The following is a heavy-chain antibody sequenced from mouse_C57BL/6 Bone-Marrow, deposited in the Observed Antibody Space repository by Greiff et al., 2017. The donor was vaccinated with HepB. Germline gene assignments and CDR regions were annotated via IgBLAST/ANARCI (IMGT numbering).Heavy chain of an antibody. Sequence: QVQLQQSGAELAQPGASVKLSCKASGYTFTSYWMHWVNQRPGQGLEWIGYINPRSGYTKSNQKFKDKATLPADKSSSPAYMQLSSLTYEDSAVYYCARDGAGFAYWGQGTLVTVSA. CDR1: GYTFTSYW. D-gene: IGHD1-2*01. V-gene: IGHV1-7*01. CDR2: INPRSGYT. CDR3: ARDGAGFAY. J-gene: IGHJ3*01.